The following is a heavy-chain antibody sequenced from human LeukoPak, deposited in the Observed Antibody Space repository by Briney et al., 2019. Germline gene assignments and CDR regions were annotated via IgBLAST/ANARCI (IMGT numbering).Heavy chain of an antibody. J-gene: IGHJ6*03. CDR3: AIRYGSGEKYYYYYYMDV. CDR1: GYTFTSYD. V-gene: IGHV1-8*01. D-gene: IGHD3-10*01. CDR2: MNPNSGNT. Sequence: GASVKVSCKASGYTFTSYDINWVRQATGQGLEWMGWMNPNSGNTGYAQKFQGRVTMTRNTSISTAYMEPSSLRSEDTAVYYCAIRYGSGEKYYYYYYMDVWGKGTTVTVSS.